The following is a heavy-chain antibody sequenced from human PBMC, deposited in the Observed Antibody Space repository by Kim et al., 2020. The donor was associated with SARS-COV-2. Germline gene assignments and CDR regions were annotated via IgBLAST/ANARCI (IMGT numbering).Heavy chain of an antibody. CDR3: ARDLSGYSGYEYDY. D-gene: IGHD5-12*01. V-gene: IGHV3-11*04. Sequence: ADSVKGRFTISRDNAKNSLYLQMNSLRAEDTAVYYCARDLSGYSGYEYDYWGQGTLVTVSS. J-gene: IGHJ4*02.